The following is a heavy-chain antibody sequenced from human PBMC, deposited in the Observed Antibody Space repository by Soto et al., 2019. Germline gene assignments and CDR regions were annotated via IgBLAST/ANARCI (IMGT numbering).Heavy chain of an antibody. CDR1: GFTFSEYG. J-gene: IGHJ4*02. D-gene: IGHD2-15*01. Sequence: GGSLRLSCTASGFTFSEYGIHWVRQAPGKGLEWVAVISYGGSHKYYAGSVKGRFTISRDDSKNTVYLQINSLKTDDTAVYYCAKEMFPRTVLDSSSPWGDFWGRGSLVTVSS. CDR2: ISYGGSHK. V-gene: IGHV3-30*18. CDR3: AKEMFPRTVLDSSSPWGDF.